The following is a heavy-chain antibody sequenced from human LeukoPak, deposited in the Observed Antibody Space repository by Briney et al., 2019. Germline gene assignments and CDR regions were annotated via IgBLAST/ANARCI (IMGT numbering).Heavy chain of an antibody. CDR2: IYDDGST. V-gene: IGHV3-53*01. CDR3: ASNLDSYGSY. Sequence: GGSLRLSCAASGFTVSSNYMSWVRQAPGKGLEWVSVIYDDGSTYYADSVKGRFTISRDNSKNTVYLQMNNLRAEDTAVYYCASNLDSYGSYWGQGALVTVSS. CDR1: GFTVSSNY. J-gene: IGHJ4*02. D-gene: IGHD5-18*01.